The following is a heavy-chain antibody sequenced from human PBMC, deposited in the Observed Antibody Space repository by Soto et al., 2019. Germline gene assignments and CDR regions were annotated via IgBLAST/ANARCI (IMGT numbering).Heavy chain of an antibody. CDR1: GGSTSSGPYS. CDR2: IYYSGST. D-gene: IGHD6-6*01. J-gene: IGHJ4*02. Sequence: SETLSLTCSVSGGSTSSGPYSWGWIRQPPGRGLEWIGYIYYSGSTYYHPSLKSRVTISVDTSKNQFSLKLSSVTAADTAVYYCARVGSSIATRPFDYWGQGTLVTVSS. V-gene: IGHV4-30-4*08. CDR3: ARVGSSIATRPFDY.